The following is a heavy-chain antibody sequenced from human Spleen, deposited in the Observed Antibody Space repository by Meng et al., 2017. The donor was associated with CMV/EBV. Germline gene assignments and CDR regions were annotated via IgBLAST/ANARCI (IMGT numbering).Heavy chain of an antibody. CDR2: IYYSGST. D-gene: IGHD3-3*01. CDR3: ARTLDFWSGYYRDYYYGMDV. J-gene: IGHJ6*02. Sequence: SETLSLTCTVSGGSISSYYWSWIRQPPGKGLEWIGYIYYSGSTNYNPSLKSRVIISVDTSKNQFSLKLSSVTAADTAVYYCARTLDFWSGYYRDYYYGMDVWGQGTSVTVSS. V-gene: IGHV4-59*12. CDR1: GGSISSYY.